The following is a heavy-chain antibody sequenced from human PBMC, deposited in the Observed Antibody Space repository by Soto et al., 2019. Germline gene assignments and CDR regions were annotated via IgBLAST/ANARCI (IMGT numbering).Heavy chain of an antibody. V-gene: IGHV5-51*01. J-gene: IGHJ6*02. CDR3: ARQGGTGWQRYYGMDV. CDR2: IYPDDSDT. Sequence: GESLKISCKASGYSFPNYWIAWVRQMPGKGLEWMGIIYPDDSDTRYSPSFQGQVTISADKSITTAYLQWSSLKASDTAIYYCARQGGTGWQRYYGMDVWGQGTTVTV. D-gene: IGHD6-19*01. CDR1: GYSFPNYW.